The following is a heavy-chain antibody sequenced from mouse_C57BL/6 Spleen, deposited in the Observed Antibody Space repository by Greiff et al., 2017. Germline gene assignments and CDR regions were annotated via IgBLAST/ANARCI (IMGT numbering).Heavy chain of an antibody. CDR2: IWRGGST. V-gene: IGHV2-5*01. D-gene: IGHD3-2*02. J-gene: IGHJ3*01. CDR1: GFSLTSYG. CDR3: AKNGGSSGYVEAWFAY. Sequence: VQRVESGPGLVQPSQSLSITCTVSGFSLTSYGVHWVRQSPGKGLEWLGVIWRGGSTDYNAAFMSRLSITKDNSKSQVFFKMNSLQADDTAIYYCAKNGGSSGYVEAWFAYWGQGTLVTVSA.